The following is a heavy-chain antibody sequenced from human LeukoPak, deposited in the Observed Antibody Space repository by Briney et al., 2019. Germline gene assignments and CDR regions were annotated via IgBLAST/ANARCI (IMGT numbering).Heavy chain of an antibody. CDR1: GFTFSDYY. V-gene: IGHV3-11*01. D-gene: IGHD2-2*02. Sequence: PGGSLRLSCAASGFTFSDYYMSWIRQAPGKGLEWVSYISSSGSTIYYADSVKGRFTISRDNAKNSLDLQINSLRVEDTGVYYCARDRQPSVYNGLNVWGQGTTVTVSS. CDR3: ARDRQPSVYNGLNV. J-gene: IGHJ6*02. CDR2: ISSSGSTI.